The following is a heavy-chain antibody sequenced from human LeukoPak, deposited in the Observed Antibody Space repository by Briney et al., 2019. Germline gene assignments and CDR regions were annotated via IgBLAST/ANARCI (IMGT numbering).Heavy chain of an antibody. Sequence: PGGSLRLSCAASGFTFSSYWMSWVRQAPGKGLEWVANIKQDGSEKYYVDSVKGRLTISRDNAKNSLYLQMNSLRAEDTAVYYCARYNWNYLYYYYMDVWGKGTTVTVSS. D-gene: IGHD1-7*01. CDR3: ARYNWNYLYYYYMDV. CDR1: GFTFSSYW. J-gene: IGHJ6*03. V-gene: IGHV3-7*01. CDR2: IKQDGSEK.